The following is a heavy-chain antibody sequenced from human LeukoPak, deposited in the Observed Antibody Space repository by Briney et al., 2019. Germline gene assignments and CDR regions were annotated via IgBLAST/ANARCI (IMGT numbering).Heavy chain of an antibody. CDR3: ARPDIGIYSLAFDI. D-gene: IGHD1-26*01. CDR1: GFPFSLYW. V-gene: IGHV3-74*01. CDR2: INTDGSST. Sequence: GGSLRLSCAASGFPFSLYWMHWVRQAPGKGLVWVSSINTDGSSTSYADSVKGRFTIPRDNAKNTLYLQMNSLRAEDTAVYYCARPDIGIYSLAFDIWGQGTVVTVSS. J-gene: IGHJ3*02.